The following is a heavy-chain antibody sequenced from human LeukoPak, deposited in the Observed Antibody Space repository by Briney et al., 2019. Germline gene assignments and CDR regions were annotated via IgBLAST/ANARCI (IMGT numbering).Heavy chain of an antibody. CDR3: ARGERHFAGY. V-gene: IGHV1-2*02. CDR2: INPNSGGT. D-gene: IGHD3-9*01. J-gene: IGHJ4*02. Sequence: GASVKVSCKASGYSFTNYAMNWVRQAPGQGLEWMGWINPNSGGTNYAQKFQGRVTMTRDTSISTAYMELSRLRSDDTAVYYCARGERHFAGYWGQGTLVTVSS. CDR1: GYSFTNYA.